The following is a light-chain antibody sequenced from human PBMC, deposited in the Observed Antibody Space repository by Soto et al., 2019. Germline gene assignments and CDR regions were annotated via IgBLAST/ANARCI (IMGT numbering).Light chain of an antibody. V-gene: IGKV3-11*01. Sequence: EIVLTQSQATLSLSPGERATLSCRASQSVSSYLAWYQQKPGQAPRLLIYDASNRATGIPARFSGSGSGTDFTLTISSLEPEDFAVYYCQQRSTFGPGTKVDIK. J-gene: IGKJ3*01. CDR1: QSVSSY. CDR3: QQRST. CDR2: DAS.